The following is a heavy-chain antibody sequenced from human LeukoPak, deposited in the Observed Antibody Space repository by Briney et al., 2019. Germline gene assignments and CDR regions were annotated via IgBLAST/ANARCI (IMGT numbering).Heavy chain of an antibody. CDR3: AGSSSWLTYFDY. J-gene: IGHJ4*02. CDR2: IYHSGST. CDR1: GGSISSGGYS. V-gene: IGHV4-30-2*01. Sequence: SETLSLTCAVSGGSISSGGYSWSWIRQPPGKGLEWIGYIYHSGSTYYNPSLKSRVTISVDRSKNQFSLKLSSVTAADTAMYYCAGSSSWLTYFDYWGQGTLVTVSS. D-gene: IGHD6-13*01.